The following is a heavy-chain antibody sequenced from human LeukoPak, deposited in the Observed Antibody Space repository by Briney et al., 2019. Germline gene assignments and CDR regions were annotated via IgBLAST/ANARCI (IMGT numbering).Heavy chain of an antibody. D-gene: IGHD4-17*01. V-gene: IGHV3-30*02. J-gene: IGHJ4*02. CDR3: ARGSYGDYGY. CDR1: GFTFRDYG. CDR2: IRNDGSNE. Sequence: GGSLRLSCAASGFTFRDYGMHWIRQAPGKGLEWVAFIRNDGSNEYYPDSVKGRFTISRDNSRNTLYLQMNSLRAEDTAVYYCARGSYGDYGYWGQGTLVTVSS.